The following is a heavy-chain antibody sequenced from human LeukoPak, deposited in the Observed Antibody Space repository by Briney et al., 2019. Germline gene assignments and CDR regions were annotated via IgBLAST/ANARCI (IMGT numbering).Heavy chain of an antibody. D-gene: IGHD3-3*01. CDR2: IYYSGST. CDR1: GGSISSGDYY. J-gene: IGHJ1*01. Sequence: SETLSLTCTVSGGSISSGDYYWSWIRQPPGKGLEWIGYIYYSGSTYYSPSLKSRVTISVDTSKNQFSLKLSSVTAADTAVYYCARVKTDYDFWSGYYNPSYFQHWGQGTLVTVSS. CDR3: ARVKTDYDFWSGYYNPSYFQH. V-gene: IGHV4-30-4*01.